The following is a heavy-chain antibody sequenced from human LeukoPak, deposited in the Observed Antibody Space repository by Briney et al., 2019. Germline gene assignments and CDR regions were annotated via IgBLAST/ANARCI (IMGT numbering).Heavy chain of an antibody. CDR2: ISAYNGNT. CDR3: AVVTLLVDY. Sequence: ASVKVSCKASGYTFTGYYMHWVRQAPGQGLEWMGWISAYNGNTNYAQKLQGRVTVTTDTSTSTAYMELRSLRSDDTAVYYCAVVTLLVDYWGQGTLVTVSS. V-gene: IGHV1-18*04. CDR1: GYTFTGYY. J-gene: IGHJ4*02. D-gene: IGHD2-21*02.